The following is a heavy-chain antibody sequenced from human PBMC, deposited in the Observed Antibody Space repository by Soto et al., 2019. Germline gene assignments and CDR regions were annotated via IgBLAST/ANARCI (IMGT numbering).Heavy chain of an antibody. D-gene: IGHD2-15*01. CDR1: GSTFSSYA. CDR2: IIPIFGTA. J-gene: IGHJ4*02. CDR3: ARDRSLRSSLDY. V-gene: IGHV1-69*01. Sequence: QVELVQSGAAVKKPGSSVKVSCKVSGSTFSSYAISWVRQAPGQGLEWMGGIIPIFGTANYAQTFQGRVTITADESTSTAYMALSSLRSEDTAVYYCARDRSLRSSLDYWGQGTMVTVSS.